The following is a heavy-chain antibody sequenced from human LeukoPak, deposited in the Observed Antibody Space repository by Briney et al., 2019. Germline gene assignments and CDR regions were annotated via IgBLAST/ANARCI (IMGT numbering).Heavy chain of an antibody. CDR2: IWYDGSNK. CDR3: AREVMCSWSTYYFDY. Sequence: GGSLRLSCAASGFTFSSYGMHWVRQAPGKGLEWVAVIWYDGSNKYYADSVKGRFTISRDNSKNTLYLQMNSLRAEDTAVYYCAREVMCSWSTYYFDYWGQGTLVTVSS. CDR1: GFTFSSYG. D-gene: IGHD6-13*01. J-gene: IGHJ4*02. V-gene: IGHV3-33*08.